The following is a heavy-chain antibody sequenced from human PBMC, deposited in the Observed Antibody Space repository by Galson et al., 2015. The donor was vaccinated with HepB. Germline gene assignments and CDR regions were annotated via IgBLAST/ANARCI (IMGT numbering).Heavy chain of an antibody. V-gene: IGHV4-31*03. J-gene: IGHJ6*02. CDR1: GGSINRVGFY. Sequence: SLTCTVSGGSINRVGFYWSWVRQYPGKGLEWIGYIDHSGKCFSSSSLKSRVTISIDTSKNQFSLNLTSVTVADTAVYFCARDDIWTGLDVWGQGTTVTVS. CDR3: ARDDIWTGLDV. CDR2: IDHSGKC. D-gene: IGHD3-9*01.